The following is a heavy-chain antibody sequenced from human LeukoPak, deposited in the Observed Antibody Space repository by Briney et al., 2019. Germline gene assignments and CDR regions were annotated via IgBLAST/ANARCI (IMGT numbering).Heavy chain of an antibody. CDR3: AREDDFWSGTVDY. CDR2: INPNSGGT. CDR1: GYTFTGYY. Sequence: EASVKVSCKASGYTFTGYYMHWVRQAPGQGLEWMGWINPNSGGTNYAQKFQGRVTMTRDTSISTAYMELSRLRSDDTAVYYCAREDDFWSGTVDYWGQGTLVTVSS. J-gene: IGHJ4*02. D-gene: IGHD3-3*01. V-gene: IGHV1-2*02.